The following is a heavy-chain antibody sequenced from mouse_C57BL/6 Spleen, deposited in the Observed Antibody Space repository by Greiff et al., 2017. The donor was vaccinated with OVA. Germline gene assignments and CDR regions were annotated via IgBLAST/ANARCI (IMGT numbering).Heavy chain of an antibody. CDR2: IYPGSGST. V-gene: IGHV1-55*01. D-gene: IGHD3-2*02. CDR1: GYTFTSYW. Sequence: QVQLQQPGAELVKPGASVKMSCKASGYTFTSYWITWVKQRPGQGLEWIGDIYPGSGSTNYNEKFKSKATLTVDTSSSTAYMQLSSLTSEDSAVYYCARSETAQATDYAMDYWGQGTSVTVSS. CDR3: ARSETAQATDYAMDY. J-gene: IGHJ4*01.